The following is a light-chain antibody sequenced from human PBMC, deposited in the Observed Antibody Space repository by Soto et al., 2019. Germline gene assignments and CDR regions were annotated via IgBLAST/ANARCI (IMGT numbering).Light chain of an antibody. CDR3: QSYDSSLSGYV. CDR1: SSNIGAGYE. CDR2: ENN. V-gene: IGLV1-40*01. Sequence: VLTQPPSVSEAPGQRVTLSCTGSSSNIGAGYEAHWYQQVPGTAPKLLIYENNNRPSGVPDRFSGSKSGTSASLAITGLQAEDEAEYYCQSYDSSLSGYVFGTGTKLTVL. J-gene: IGLJ1*01.